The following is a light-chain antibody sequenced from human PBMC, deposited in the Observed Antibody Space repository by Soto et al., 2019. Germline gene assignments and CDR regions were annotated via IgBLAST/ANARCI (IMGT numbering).Light chain of an antibody. Sequence: QSVLTQPPSASGTPGQRVTISCSGSNSNIGSNAVNWYQQLPGTAPKLLIHGNDQRPSGVPDRLSGSKSGTSASLAISGLQSEDEADYYCAAWDARLNAPVFGGGTKVTVL. V-gene: IGLV1-44*01. CDR1: NSNIGSNA. CDR2: GND. CDR3: AAWDARLNAPV. J-gene: IGLJ2*01.